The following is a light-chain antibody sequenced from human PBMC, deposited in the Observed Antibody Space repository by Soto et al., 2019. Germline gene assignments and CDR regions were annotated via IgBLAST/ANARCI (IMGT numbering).Light chain of an antibody. CDR1: QSVSSSY. CDR3: LHYGSSPLVT. CDR2: GAS. V-gene: IGKV3-20*01. J-gene: IGKJ5*01. Sequence: EIVLTQSPGTLSLSPGERATLSCRASQSVSSSYLAWYQQKPGQAPRLLIYGASSRATGIPDRFSGSGSGTDFTLTISRLEPEDFAVYYCLHYGSSPLVTFGQGTRLEIK.